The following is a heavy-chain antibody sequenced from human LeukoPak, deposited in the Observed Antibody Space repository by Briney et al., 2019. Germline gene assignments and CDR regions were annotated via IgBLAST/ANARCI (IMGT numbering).Heavy chain of an antibody. CDR3: AREYIVLMVYATGTFDP. J-gene: IGHJ5*02. V-gene: IGHV4-61*02. CDR2: VYTSGST. Sequence: SETLSLTCTVSGGSISSGSYYWSWIRQPARKGLEWIGRVYTSGSTNYNPSLKSRVTISVDTSKNQFSLKLSSVTAADTAVYYCAREYIVLMVYATGTFDPWGQGTLVTVSS. D-gene: IGHD2-8*01. CDR1: GGSISSGSYY.